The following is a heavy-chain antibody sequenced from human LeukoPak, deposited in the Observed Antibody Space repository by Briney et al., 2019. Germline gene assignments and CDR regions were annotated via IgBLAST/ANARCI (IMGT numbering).Heavy chain of an antibody. D-gene: IGHD5-12*01. CDR2: INHSGST. J-gene: IGHJ4*02. CDR3: ARGPRYNGYDLNY. V-gene: IGHV4-34*01. Sequence: PSETLSLTCAVYGGSFSGYYWSWIRQPPGKGLEWIGEINHSGSTNYNPSLKSRVTISVDTSKNQFSLKLSSVTAADTAVYYCARGPRYNGYDLNYWGQGTLVTVSS. CDR1: GGSFSGYY.